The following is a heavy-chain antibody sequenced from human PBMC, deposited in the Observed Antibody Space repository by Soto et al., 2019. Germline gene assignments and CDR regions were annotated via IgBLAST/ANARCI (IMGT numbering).Heavy chain of an antibody. CDR3: TRDVGSTAEDWFDP. D-gene: IGHD2-2*01. J-gene: IGHJ5*02. V-gene: IGHV3-49*03. Sequence: GGSLRLSCTASGFTFGDYAMSWFRQAPGKGLEWVGFIRSKAYGGTTEYAASVKDRFTISRDDSKSIAYLQMNSLKTEDTAVYYCTRDVGSTAEDWFDPWGQGTLVTVSS. CDR2: IRSKAYGGTT. CDR1: GFTFGDYA.